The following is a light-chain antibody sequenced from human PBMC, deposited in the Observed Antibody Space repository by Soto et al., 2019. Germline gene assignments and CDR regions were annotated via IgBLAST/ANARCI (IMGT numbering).Light chain of an antibody. Sequence: ETVLTQSPATLSLSPGERATLSCRASQSINRYLAWYQQKPGQAPRLLIYEASNRDTGTPARFSGSGSGTDFTLTIGSLEPEDSAVYYCQQRNSWPWTFGRGTKVDIK. V-gene: IGKV3-11*01. CDR2: EAS. J-gene: IGKJ1*01. CDR1: QSINRY. CDR3: QQRNSWPWT.